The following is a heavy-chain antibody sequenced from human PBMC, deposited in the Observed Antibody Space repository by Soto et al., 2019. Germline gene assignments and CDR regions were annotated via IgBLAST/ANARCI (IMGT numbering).Heavy chain of an antibody. V-gene: IGHV3-21*01. J-gene: IGHJ6*03. CDR2: ISSSSSYI. Sequence: GGSLRLSCAASGFTFSSYSMNWVRQAPGKGLEWVSSISSSSSYIYYADSVKGRFTISRDNAKNSLYLQMNSLRAEDTAVYYCARVGVAGSHMDVWGKGTTVTVSS. D-gene: IGHD6-19*01. CDR3: ARVGVAGSHMDV. CDR1: GFTFSSYS.